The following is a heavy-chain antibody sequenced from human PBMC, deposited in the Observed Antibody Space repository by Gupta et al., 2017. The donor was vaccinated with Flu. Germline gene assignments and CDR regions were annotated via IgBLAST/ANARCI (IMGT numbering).Heavy chain of an antibody. Sequence: QLHLQESGPGLVKPSETLSLICSVSGASVGSNNYYWDWIRQPPGKGLEWIGSVYYTGSANYHPSLKSLVTMSVDTSKNHFSLKVTSVTAADTAIYYCASYTFVTYYYGSGNFDYWGQGARVTVAS. CDR3: ASYTFVTYYYGSGNFDY. CDR2: VYYTGSA. V-gene: IGHV4-39*02. D-gene: IGHD3-10*01. J-gene: IGHJ4*02. CDR1: GASVGSNNYY.